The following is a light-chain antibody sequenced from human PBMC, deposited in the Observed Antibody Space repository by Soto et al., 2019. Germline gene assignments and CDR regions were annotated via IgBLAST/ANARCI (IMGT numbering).Light chain of an antibody. J-gene: IGLJ1*01. Sequence: QSVLPQPPSVSAAPGQKVTISCSGSSSNIGNNYVSWYQQLPGTAPKLLIYDNNKRPSGIPDRFSGSKSGTSATLGITGIQTGDEADYYCGTWDSSLSAYVFGTGTKV. CDR2: DNN. CDR1: SSNIGNNY. V-gene: IGLV1-51*01. CDR3: GTWDSSLSAYV.